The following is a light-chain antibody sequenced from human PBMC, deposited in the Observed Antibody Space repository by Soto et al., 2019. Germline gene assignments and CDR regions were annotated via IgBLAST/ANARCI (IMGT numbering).Light chain of an antibody. CDR3: QQHYSTPFT. J-gene: IGKJ3*01. CDR2: WSS. Sequence: DIVMTQSPDSLAASLGERATINCKSSQNVLSSSNNKNYLAWYQQKPGQPPKLLIYWSSTRDSGVPDRFSGGGSGTDFTLTITSLQAEDVAVYYCQQHYSTPFTFGPGTKVDIK. V-gene: IGKV4-1*01. CDR1: QNVLSSSNNKNY.